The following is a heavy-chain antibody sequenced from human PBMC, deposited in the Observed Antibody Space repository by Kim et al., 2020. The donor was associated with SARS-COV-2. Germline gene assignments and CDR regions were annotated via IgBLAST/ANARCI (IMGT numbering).Heavy chain of an antibody. CDR1: GFTFSSYA. V-gene: IGHV3-23*01. D-gene: IGHD2-2*01. CDR2: ISGSGGST. CDR3: SKVKGGYCSSTSCHYFDY. Sequence: GGSLRLSCAASGFTFSSYAMSWVRQAPGKGLEWVSAISGSGGSTYYADSVKGRFTISRDNSKNTLYLKMNSLRAEDTAVYYCSKVKGGYCSSTSCHYFDYWGQGTLGTVSS. J-gene: IGHJ4*02.